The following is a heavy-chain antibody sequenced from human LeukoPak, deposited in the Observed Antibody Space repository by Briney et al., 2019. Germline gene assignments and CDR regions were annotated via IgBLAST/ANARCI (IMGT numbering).Heavy chain of an antibody. V-gene: IGHV4-59*01. Sequence: PSETLSLTCTVSAGSISSYYWSWIRQPPGKGLEWIGYIYYSRSTNYNPSLRSRVTISVVTSKNQFSLKLSSVTAADTAVYYCAREGVGYYDILTGYYKPSDAFDIWSQGTMVTVSS. CDR2: IYYSRST. CDR1: AGSISSYY. J-gene: IGHJ3*02. CDR3: AREGVGYYDILTGYYKPSDAFDI. D-gene: IGHD3-9*01.